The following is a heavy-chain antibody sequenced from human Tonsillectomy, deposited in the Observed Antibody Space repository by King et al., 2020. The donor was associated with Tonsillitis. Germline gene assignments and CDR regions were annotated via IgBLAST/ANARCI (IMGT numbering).Heavy chain of an antibody. J-gene: IGHJ4*02. V-gene: IGHV3-30*03. CDR1: GFTFSTYG. CDR2: ISYDGSKK. Sequence: QLVQSGGGVVQPGGSLRLSCAASGFTFSTYGMHWVRQAPGKGLEWVAVISYDGSKKYYTDSVKGRFTHSRDNSKNTLYLQMNSLRTEDTAVYYCARGDGTLPDYWGQGTLGTVSS. D-gene: IGHD1-26*01. CDR3: ARGDGTLPDY.